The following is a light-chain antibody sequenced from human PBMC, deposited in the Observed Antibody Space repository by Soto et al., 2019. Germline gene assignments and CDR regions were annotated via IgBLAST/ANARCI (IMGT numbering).Light chain of an antibody. CDR2: AAS. J-gene: IGKJ1*01. Sequence: DIQMTQSPSSLSASVGDRVTITCRASQSISNYLNWYQQKPGKAPKLLIYAASSMQSGVPSSFSVSGSETDFTFTIISLQPHDSPTYYCQQSFSPLCTFGQETNVESK. CDR3: QQSFSPLCT. CDR1: QSISNY. V-gene: IGKV1-39*01.